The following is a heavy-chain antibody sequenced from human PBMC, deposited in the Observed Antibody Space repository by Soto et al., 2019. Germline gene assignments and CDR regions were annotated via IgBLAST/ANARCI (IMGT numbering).Heavy chain of an antibody. CDR3: ASWQLQEHAYDI. V-gene: IGHV3-53*01. CDR2: LYDVDGT. Sequence: LRLSCAAFGFTVSGKKYVAWVRQPPGKGLEWVSALYDVDGTYYADSVKGRFTTSSDSSRTIVYLQIHSLRPDDTAVYFCASWQLQEHAYDIWGQGTTVTVSS. CDR1: GFTVSGKKY. J-gene: IGHJ3*02. D-gene: IGHD6-13*01.